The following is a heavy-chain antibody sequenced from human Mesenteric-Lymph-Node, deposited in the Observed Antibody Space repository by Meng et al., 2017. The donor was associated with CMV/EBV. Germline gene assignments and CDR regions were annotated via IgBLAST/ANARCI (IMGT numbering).Heavy chain of an antibody. CDR1: GYTFTSYD. CDR2: MNPNSGNT. D-gene: IGHD1-26*01. Sequence: ASVKVSCKASGYTFTSYDINWVRQATGQGLEWMGWMNPNSGNTGYAQKFQGRVTITRNTSISTAYMELSSLRSEDTAVYYCATSRGVGATYLDYWGQGTLVTVSS. J-gene: IGHJ4*02. CDR3: ATSRGVGATYLDY. V-gene: IGHV1-8*03.